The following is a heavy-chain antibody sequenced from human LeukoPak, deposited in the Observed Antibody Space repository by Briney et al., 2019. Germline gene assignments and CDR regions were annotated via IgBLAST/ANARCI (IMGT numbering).Heavy chain of an antibody. CDR3: ARSAAIPYYYGMDV. CDR1: GGSISSGSYY. Sequence: PSETLSLTCTVSGGSISSGSYYWSWIRQPAGKGLEWIGRIYTSGSTNYNPSLKSRVTISVDTSKNQFSLKLSSVTAADTVVYYCARSAAIPYYYGMDVWGQGTTVTVSS. D-gene: IGHD2-2*01. J-gene: IGHJ6*02. V-gene: IGHV4-61*02. CDR2: IYTSGST.